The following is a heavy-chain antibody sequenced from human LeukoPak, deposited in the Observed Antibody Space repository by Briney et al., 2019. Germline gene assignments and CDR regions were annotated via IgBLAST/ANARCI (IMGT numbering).Heavy chain of an antibody. Sequence: ASVKVSCKASGYAFTSYGISWVRQAPGQGLEWMGWISAYNGNTNYAQKLQGRVTMTTDTSTSTAYMELRSLRSDDTAVYYCARWDNFGPLQSGGPGYYFDYWGQGTLVTVSS. CDR1: GYAFTSYG. CDR2: ISAYNGNT. CDR3: ARWDNFGPLQSGGPGYYFDY. V-gene: IGHV1-18*01. J-gene: IGHJ4*02. D-gene: IGHD1-20*01.